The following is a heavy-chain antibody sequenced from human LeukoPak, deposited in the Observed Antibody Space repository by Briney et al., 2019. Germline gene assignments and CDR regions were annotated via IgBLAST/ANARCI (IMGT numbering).Heavy chain of an antibody. CDR3: AGGRGWLIDY. CDR1: RFTFSNFW. J-gene: IGHJ4*02. Sequence: GGSLRLSCAASRFTFSNFWINWVRQAPGKGLEWVANIKQDGIETNYIHSVKGRFTIPRDNAKNSAYLQMNSLRAEDTAVYYCAGGRGWLIDYWGQGTLVTVSS. D-gene: IGHD6-19*01. CDR2: IKQDGIET. V-gene: IGHV3-7*04.